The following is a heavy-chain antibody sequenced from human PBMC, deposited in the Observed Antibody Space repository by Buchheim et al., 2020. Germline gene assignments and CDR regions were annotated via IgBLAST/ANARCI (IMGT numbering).Heavy chain of an antibody. CDR2: ISASGGNT. D-gene: IGHD4-17*01. CDR1: GFTFSNYA. Sequence: EVQLLESGGGLVQPGGSLRLSCAASGFTFSNYAMGWLRQAPGQGLEWVSGISASGGNTNYADSVEGRFTISRDNSKNTLYLQMNSLRAEDTAVYYCAKDPKGDGDYYPGGYWGQGTL. CDR3: AKDPKGDGDYYPGGY. J-gene: IGHJ4*02. V-gene: IGHV3-23*01.